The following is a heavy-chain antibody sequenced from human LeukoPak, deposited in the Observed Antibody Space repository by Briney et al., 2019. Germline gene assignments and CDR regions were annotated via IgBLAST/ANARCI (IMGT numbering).Heavy chain of an antibody. D-gene: IGHD3-10*01. CDR1: GFTFSNYA. Sequence: GGSLRLSCSVSGFTFSNYAMHWVRQAPGKGLEWVSLISGGSGNIYYVDSVKGRFTISRDNSKNTLYVQMTSLRAEDAAIYYCAKGSDYYGSVTSKKTDWGQGTLVTVSS. V-gene: IGHV3-23*01. CDR3: AKGSDYYGSVTSKKTD. CDR2: ISGGSGNI. J-gene: IGHJ4*02.